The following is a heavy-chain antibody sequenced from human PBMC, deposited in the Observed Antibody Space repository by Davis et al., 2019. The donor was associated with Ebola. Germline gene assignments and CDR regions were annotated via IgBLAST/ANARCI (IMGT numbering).Heavy chain of an antibody. J-gene: IGHJ4*02. CDR1: GFTVSSNY. CDR3: AKKWGSSGWYAFDY. D-gene: IGHD6-19*01. Sequence: GESLKISCAASGFTVSSNYMSWVRQAPGKGLEWVSVIYSGGSTYYAGSVKGRFTISRDNSKNTLYLQMNSLRAEDTAVYYCAKKWGSSGWYAFDYWGQGTLVTVSS. V-gene: IGHV3-53*01. CDR2: IYSGGST.